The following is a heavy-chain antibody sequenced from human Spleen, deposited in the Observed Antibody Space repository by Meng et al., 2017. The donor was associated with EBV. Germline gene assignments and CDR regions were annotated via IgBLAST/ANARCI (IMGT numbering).Heavy chain of an antibody. D-gene: IGHD1/OR15-1a*01. CDR1: GASVNSGSYY. J-gene: IGHJ4*02. CDR2: IYHGGGT. Sequence: QGQLQESGPGLLKPSETLSLTCTVSGASVNSGSYYWSWIRQPPGKELEWIGYIYHGGGTSYNPSLKSRVTISVDASKNEFSLKLFSVTAADTAVYYCARALWNKVDFWGQGTLVTVSS. V-gene: IGHV4-61*01. CDR3: ARALWNKVDF.